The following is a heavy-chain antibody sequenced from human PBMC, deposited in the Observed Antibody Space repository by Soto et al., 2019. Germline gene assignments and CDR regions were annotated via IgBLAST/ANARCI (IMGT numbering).Heavy chain of an antibody. J-gene: IGHJ5*02. CDR3: ASGYYYDSSGYPSPDWFDP. CDR2: IIPIFGTA. V-gene: IGHV1-69*13. Sequence: SVKVSCKASGGTFSSYAISWVRQAPGQGLEWMGGIIPIFGTANYAQKFQGRVTITADESTSTAYMELSSLRSEDTAVYYCASGYYYDSSGYPSPDWFDPWGQGTLVTVSS. D-gene: IGHD3-22*01. CDR1: GGTFSSYA.